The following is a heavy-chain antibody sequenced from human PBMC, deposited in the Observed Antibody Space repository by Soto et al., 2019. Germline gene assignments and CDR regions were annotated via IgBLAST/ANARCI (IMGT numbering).Heavy chain of an antibody. V-gene: IGHV4-59*08. CDR3: TKPNQGDYACDI. Sequence: QVQLQESGPGLVKPSETLSLTCTVSGGSISSYYWSWIRQPPGKGLEWIGYIYNIGSTVYNPSLKSRLTISLDTSKNHVSLKLSSVTAADTAVYYCTKPNQGDYACDIWGQGTMVTVSS. D-gene: IGHD2-21*02. J-gene: IGHJ3*02. CDR1: GGSISSYY. CDR2: IYNIGST.